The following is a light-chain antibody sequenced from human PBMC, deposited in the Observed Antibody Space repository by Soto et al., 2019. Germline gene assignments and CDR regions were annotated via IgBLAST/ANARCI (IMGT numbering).Light chain of an antibody. Sequence: QSALTQPASVSGSPGQSITISCTGTSSDVGGFNYVSWYQQHPGKAPKLMIFEVSNRPSGVSNRFSGSQSANTASLTISGLQAEDEADYYCSSYTSSGTLYVFGTGTKVTVL. V-gene: IGLV2-14*01. J-gene: IGLJ1*01. CDR3: SSYTSSGTLYV. CDR2: EVS. CDR1: SSDVGGFNY.